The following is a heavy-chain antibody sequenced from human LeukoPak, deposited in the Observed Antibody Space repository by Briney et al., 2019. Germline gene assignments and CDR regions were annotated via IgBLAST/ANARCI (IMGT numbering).Heavy chain of an antibody. D-gene: IGHD3-10*01. CDR1: GYTFASYG. Sequence: VASVKVSCKASGYTFASYGISWVRQAPGQGLEWMGWISPYSGNTNYAQKVQGRVTMTTDTSTSTAYMELRSLRSDDTAIYYCARSITMIRGIYDNFDIWGQGTMVTVSS. V-gene: IGHV1-18*01. CDR3: ARSITMIRGIYDNFDI. CDR2: ISPYSGNT. J-gene: IGHJ3*02.